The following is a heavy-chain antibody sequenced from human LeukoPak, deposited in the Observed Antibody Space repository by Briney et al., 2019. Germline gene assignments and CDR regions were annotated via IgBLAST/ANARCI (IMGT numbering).Heavy chain of an antibody. CDR3: ARRAPYYFDSSGSHFDY. V-gene: IGHV4-59*08. J-gene: IGHJ4*02. Sequence: SETLSLTCTVWGGPLSSHYWSWIRQPPRRGREGIGYVYYSGITNYNPSLKSRVTISVDTSKNHFSLKLNSGAAADTAVYYCARRAPYYFDSSGSHFDYWGQGTLVTVSS. CDR1: GGPLSSHY. D-gene: IGHD3-22*01. CDR2: VYYSGIT.